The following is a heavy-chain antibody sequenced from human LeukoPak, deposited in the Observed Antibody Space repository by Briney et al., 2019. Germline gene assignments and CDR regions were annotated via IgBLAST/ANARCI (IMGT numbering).Heavy chain of an antibody. CDR3: ARLRITMVRGVSYYFDY. D-gene: IGHD3-10*01. CDR1: GYSFTSYW. V-gene: IGHV5-51*01. Sequence: GESLKISCKGSGYSFTSYWIGWVRQMPGKGLEWMGIIYPGDSDTRYSPSFQGQVTISADKSISTAYLQWSSLKASDTAMYYCARLRITMVRGVSYYFDYWGQGTLVTDSS. CDR2: IYPGDSDT. J-gene: IGHJ4*02.